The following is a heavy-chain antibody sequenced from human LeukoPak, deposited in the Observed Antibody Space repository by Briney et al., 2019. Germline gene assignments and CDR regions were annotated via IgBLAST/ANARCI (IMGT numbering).Heavy chain of an antibody. J-gene: IGHJ4*02. CDR1: SGSVNSYY. V-gene: IGHV4-59*02. CDR3: ARGGDYVWGSYRAYFDY. D-gene: IGHD3-16*02. CDR2: IYYSGST. Sequence: SETLSLTCTVSSGSVNSYYWSWIRQPPGKGLEWIGYIYYSGSTNYNPSLKSRVTISVDTSKNQFSLKLSSVTAADTAVYYCARGGDYVWGSYRAYFDYWGQGTLVTVSS.